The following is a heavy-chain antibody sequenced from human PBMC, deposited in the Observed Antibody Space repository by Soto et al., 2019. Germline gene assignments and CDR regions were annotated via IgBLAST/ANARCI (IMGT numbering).Heavy chain of an antibody. CDR2: IFHTGST. Sequence: SLTYTVSGDYIIGIYHWAWIRKTPGRSLEWIASIFHTGSTYYNPSLKSRVTISVDTSKNQFSLKLSSVTAADTAVYFCARDTKEAAALGFDPWGQGPLVSVSS. D-gene: IGHD6-13*01. V-gene: IGHV4-38-2*02. CDR3: ARDTKEAAALGFDP. J-gene: IGHJ5*02. CDR1: GDYIIGIYH.